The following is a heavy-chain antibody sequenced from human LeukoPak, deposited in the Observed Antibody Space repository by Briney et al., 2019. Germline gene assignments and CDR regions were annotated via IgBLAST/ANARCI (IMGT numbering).Heavy chain of an antibody. CDR2: ISAYNGNT. J-gene: IGHJ5*02. CDR1: GYTFTSYG. CDR3: ARDRFRFLEWLSTQTYNWFDP. D-gene: IGHD3-3*01. Sequence: ASVKVSCKASGYTFTSYGISWVRQAPGQGLEWMGWISAYNGNTNYAQKLQGRVTMTTDTSTSTAYMELRSLRSDDTAVYYCARDRFRFLEWLSTQTYNWFDPWGQGTLVTVSS. V-gene: IGHV1-18*01.